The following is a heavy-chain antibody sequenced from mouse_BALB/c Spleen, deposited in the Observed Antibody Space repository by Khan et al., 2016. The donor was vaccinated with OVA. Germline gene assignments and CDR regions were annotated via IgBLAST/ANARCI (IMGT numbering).Heavy chain of an antibody. Sequence: EVQLLETGGGLVQPGGSRRRSCEGSGFTFSGFGMSWVRQTPGKTLEGIGEINSDGSAKNYEPSIKGRLANFRDNAKSTMYLQLSNRRSEDTATYFCMSCRNYLYFDVWGAGTTVTVSS. J-gene: IGHJ1*01. CDR1: GFTFSGFG. CDR2: INSDGSAK. V-gene: IGHV11-2*02. CDR3: MSCRNYLYFDV. D-gene: IGHD2-1*01.